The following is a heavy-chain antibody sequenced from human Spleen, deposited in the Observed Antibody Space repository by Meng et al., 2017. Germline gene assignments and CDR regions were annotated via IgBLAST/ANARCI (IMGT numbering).Heavy chain of an antibody. CDR3: VRSSGWVKTGFDP. CDR1: GGSISPSGYY. CDR2: IGHSGFT. J-gene: IGHJ5*02. D-gene: IGHD6-19*01. V-gene: IGHV4-39*01. Sequence: QPQLQESGPGLVKPSAALSLTCSVSGGSISPSGYYWGWIRQPPGKGLEWIGSIGHSGFTYYTPSLKSRVTVSIDTSRNQFSLWLTSVTAADTAVYYCVRSSGWVKTGFDPWGQGTLVTVSS.